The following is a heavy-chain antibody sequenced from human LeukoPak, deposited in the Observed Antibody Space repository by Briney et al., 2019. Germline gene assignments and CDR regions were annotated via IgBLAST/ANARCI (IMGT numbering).Heavy chain of an antibody. CDR1: GGSMSSYY. V-gene: IGHV4-59*08. CDR3: ARILDCSSSSCSYGMDV. CDR2: IFYSGST. D-gene: IGHD2-15*01. Sequence: PSEALSLTCAVSGGSMSSYYWSWIRQPPGKGLEWIGYIFYSGSTNYNPSPKSRVTISVDTSKNQFSLKLSSVTAADTAVYYCARILDCSSSSCSYGMDVWGQGVLVTVSS. J-gene: IGHJ4*02.